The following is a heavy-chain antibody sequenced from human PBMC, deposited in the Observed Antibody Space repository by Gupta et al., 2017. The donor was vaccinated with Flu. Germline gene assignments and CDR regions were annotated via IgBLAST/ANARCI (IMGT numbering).Heavy chain of an antibody. V-gene: IGHV3-23*01. Sequence: EVQLLESVGDLVQPGGSLRLSCAASEFTFTSYTMSWVRQAPGKGLEWVSAISARGGNTYHADSVKGRFTISRDNSKNTLYLQMNNLRAEDTAVYYCAKDWAAIDYWGQGTLVTVSS. D-gene: IGHD3-16*01. CDR1: EFTFTSYT. CDR3: AKDWAAIDY. J-gene: IGHJ4*02. CDR2: ISARGGNT.